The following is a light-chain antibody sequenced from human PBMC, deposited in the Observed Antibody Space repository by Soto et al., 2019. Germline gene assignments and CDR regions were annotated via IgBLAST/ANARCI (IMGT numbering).Light chain of an antibody. V-gene: IGKV3-11*01. CDR1: QSVSSY. CDR2: DAS. J-gene: IGKJ4*01. Sequence: EIVLTQSPATLSLSPGERATLSCRASQSVSSYLAWYQQKPGQPPRLLIYDASNRATGIPARFSGSGSGTDFTLTISSLEPEDFAVFYCHQRSNWPLTFGGGTKGGYQ. CDR3: HQRSNWPLT.